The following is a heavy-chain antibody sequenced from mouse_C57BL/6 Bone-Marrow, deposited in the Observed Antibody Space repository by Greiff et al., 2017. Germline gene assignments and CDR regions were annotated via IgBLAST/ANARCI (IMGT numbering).Heavy chain of an antibody. Sequence: QVQLKQSGAELMKPGASVKLSCKATGYTFTGYWIEWVKQRPGHGLEWIGEILPGSGSTNYNEKFKGKATFTADTSSNPAYMQLSSLTTEDSAIYYCARGGAIYYYGSSSYWYFDVWGTGTTVTVSS. CDR2: ILPGSGST. CDR3: ARGGAIYYYGSSSYWYFDV. V-gene: IGHV1-9*01. D-gene: IGHD1-1*01. CDR1: GYTFTGYW. J-gene: IGHJ1*03.